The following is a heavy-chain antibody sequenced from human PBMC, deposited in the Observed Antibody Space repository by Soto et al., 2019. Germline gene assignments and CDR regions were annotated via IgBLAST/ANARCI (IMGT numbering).Heavy chain of an antibody. CDR3: AREGVAPYYYYGMDV. D-gene: IGHD5-12*01. CDR1: GYTFTSYD. Sequence: ASVKVSCTASGYTFTSYDINWVRQATGQGLEWMGWMNPNSGNTGYAQKFQGRVTMTRNTSISTAYMELSSLRSEDTAVYYCAREGVAPYYYYGMDVWGQGTPVTVSS. V-gene: IGHV1-8*01. CDR2: MNPNSGNT. J-gene: IGHJ6*02.